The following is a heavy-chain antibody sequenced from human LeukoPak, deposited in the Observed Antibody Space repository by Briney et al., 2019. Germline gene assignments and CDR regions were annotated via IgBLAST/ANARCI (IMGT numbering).Heavy chain of an antibody. Sequence: PSQTLSLTCTVSGGSVSSGDYYWSWIRQPPGKGLEWVGHIFYSGRTSYNSSLKSRVTISLHTSKNQFSLKLSSVTAADTAVYYCANYALGRSGYVFDYWGQGALVTVSS. CDR3: ANYALGRSGYVFDY. CDR1: GGSVSSGDYY. J-gene: IGHJ4*02. V-gene: IGHV4-30-4*08. CDR2: IFYSGRT. D-gene: IGHD5-12*01.